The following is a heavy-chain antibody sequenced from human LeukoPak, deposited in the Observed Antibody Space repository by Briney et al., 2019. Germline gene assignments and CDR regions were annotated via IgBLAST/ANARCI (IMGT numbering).Heavy chain of an antibody. CDR3: ARAKGRSPLFDY. V-gene: IGHV6-1*01. J-gene: IGHJ4*02. Sequence: SQTLSLTCAISGDSVSSNSAAWNWIRQSPSRGLEWLGRTYYRSKWYNDYAVSVKGRIAINPDTSKNQFSLQLDSVTPEDTAVYYCARAKGRSPLFDYWGQGTLVTVSS. D-gene: IGHD6-13*01. CDR1: GDSVSSNSAA. CDR2: TYYRSKWYN.